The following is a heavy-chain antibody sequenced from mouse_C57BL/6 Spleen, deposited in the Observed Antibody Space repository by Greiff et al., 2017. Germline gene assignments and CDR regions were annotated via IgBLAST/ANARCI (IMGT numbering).Heavy chain of an antibody. CDR3: ARRWGDGCSFCDAMDY. CDR1: GYAFSSYW. D-gene: IGHD2-3*01. J-gene: IGHJ4*01. V-gene: IGHV1-80*01. Sequence: QVQLQPSGAELVKPGASVKISCTASGYAFSSYWMNWVKQRPGKGLEWIGQIYPGDGDTNYNGKFKGKATLTADKSSSTAYMQLSSLASEDSAVYFCARRWGDGCSFCDAMDYWGQGTSVTVSS. CDR2: IYPGDGDT.